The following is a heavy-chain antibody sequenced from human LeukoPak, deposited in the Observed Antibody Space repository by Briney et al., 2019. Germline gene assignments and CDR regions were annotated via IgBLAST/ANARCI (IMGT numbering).Heavy chain of an antibody. CDR2: IYPGDSDT. D-gene: IGHD3-22*01. Sequence: GESLKISCKGSEYSFTNYWIGWVRQMPGKGLEWMGIIYPGDSDTRYSPSFQGQVTISADKSISTAYLQWSSLKASDTAMYYCATYYYDSSGYYYFDYWGQGTLVTVSS. V-gene: IGHV5-51*01. J-gene: IGHJ4*02. CDR3: ATYYYDSSGYYYFDY. CDR1: EYSFTNYW.